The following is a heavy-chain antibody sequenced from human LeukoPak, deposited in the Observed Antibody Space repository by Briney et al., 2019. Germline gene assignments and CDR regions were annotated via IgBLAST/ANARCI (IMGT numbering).Heavy chain of an antibody. CDR3: ARLMAPVGKRSTPFNY. CDR1: GYTFTGYY. Sequence: GASVKVSCTASGYTFTGYYMHWVRQAPGQGLEWMGWINPNSGGTHYAQKFQGRVTMTRDTSISTAYMELSRLRSDDTAVYYCARLMAPVGKRSTPFNYWGQGTLVTVSS. V-gene: IGHV1-2*02. CDR2: INPNSGGT. D-gene: IGHD1-1*01. J-gene: IGHJ4*02.